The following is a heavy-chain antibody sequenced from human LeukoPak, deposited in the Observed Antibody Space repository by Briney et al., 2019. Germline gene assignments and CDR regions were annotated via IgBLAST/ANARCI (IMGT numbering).Heavy chain of an antibody. Sequence: SGGSLRLSCAASGLIFSSYAMSWVRQAPGKGLEWVSVISGSGGSTYYADSVKGRFTISRDNSKNTLYLQMNGLRVEDTAVYYCAKTRGGVVATTSDYWGQGTLVTVSS. D-gene: IGHD5-12*01. V-gene: IGHV3-23*01. J-gene: IGHJ4*02. CDR3: AKTRGGVVATTSDY. CDR1: GLIFSSYA. CDR2: ISGSGGST.